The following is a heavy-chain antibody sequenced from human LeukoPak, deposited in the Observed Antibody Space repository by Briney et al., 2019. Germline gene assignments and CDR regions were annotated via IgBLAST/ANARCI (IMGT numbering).Heavy chain of an antibody. CDR1: GFTVSSNY. D-gene: IGHD6-19*01. V-gene: IGHV3-53*01. J-gene: IGHJ5*02. Sequence: GGSLRLSCAASGFTVSSNYMSWVRQAPGKGLEWVSVIYSGAGTYYADSVKGRFTISRVNSRNTLYLQMNSLRAEDTAVYYCAKAPGTYSSGWYFGWFDPWGQGTLVTVSS. CDR2: IYSGAGT. CDR3: AKAPGTYSSGWYFGWFDP.